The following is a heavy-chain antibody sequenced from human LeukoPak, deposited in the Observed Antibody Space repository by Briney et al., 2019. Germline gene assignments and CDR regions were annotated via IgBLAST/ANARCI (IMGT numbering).Heavy chain of an antibody. V-gene: IGHV3-21*01. CDR2: ISSSSSYI. D-gene: IGHD4-23*01. CDR1: GFTFSSYS. Sequence: GGSLRLSCAASGFTFSSYSMNCVRQAPGKGLEWVSSISSSSSYIYYADSVKGRFTISRDNAKNSLYLQMNSLRAEDTAVYYCARVEGGNSYFPWGQGTLVTVSS. J-gene: IGHJ5*02. CDR3: ARVEGGNSYFP.